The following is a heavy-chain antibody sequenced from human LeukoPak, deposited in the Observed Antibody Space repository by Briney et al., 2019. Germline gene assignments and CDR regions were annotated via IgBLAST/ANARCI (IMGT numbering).Heavy chain of an antibody. Sequence: SVKVSCKASGGTFSSYAISWVRQAPGQGLEWMGGIIPIFGTANYAQKFQGRVTITRDTSASTAYMELSSLISEDTAVYYCARDDDFWSCYYTGSYYGMDVWGQGTTVTVSS. V-gene: IGHV1-69*05. D-gene: IGHD3-3*01. CDR3: ARDDDFWSCYYTGSYYGMDV. CDR1: GGTFSSYA. CDR2: IIPIFGTA. J-gene: IGHJ6*02.